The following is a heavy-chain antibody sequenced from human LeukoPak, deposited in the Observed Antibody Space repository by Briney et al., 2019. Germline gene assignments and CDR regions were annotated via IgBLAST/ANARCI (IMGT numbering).Heavy chain of an antibody. J-gene: IGHJ3*02. Sequence: NSGGSLRLSCAASGFTFSDYYMSWIRQAPGKGLEWVSYISSSGSTIYYADSVKGRFTISRDNAKNSLYLQMNSLRAEDTAVYYCARGGYTYDRAFDIWGQGTMVTVSS. V-gene: IGHV3-11*04. CDR2: ISSSGSTI. D-gene: IGHD6-13*01. CDR1: GFTFSDYY. CDR3: ARGGYTYDRAFDI.